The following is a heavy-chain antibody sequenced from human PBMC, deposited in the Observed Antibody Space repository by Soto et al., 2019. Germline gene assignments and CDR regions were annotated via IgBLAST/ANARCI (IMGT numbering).Heavy chain of an antibody. Sequence: PGGSLRLSXAASGFTFSSYWMHWVRQAPGKGLVWVSRINSDGSSTSYADSVKGRFTISRDNAKNTLYLQMNSLRAEDTAVYYCARGRQRYVDWFDPWGQGTLVTVSS. CDR2: INSDGSST. J-gene: IGHJ5*02. CDR1: GFTFSSYW. D-gene: IGHD6-25*01. CDR3: ARGRQRYVDWFDP. V-gene: IGHV3-74*01.